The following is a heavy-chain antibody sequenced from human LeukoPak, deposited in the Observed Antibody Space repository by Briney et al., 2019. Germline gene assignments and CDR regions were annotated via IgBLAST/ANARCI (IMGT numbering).Heavy chain of an antibody. CDR1: GDSINNYY. Sequence: PSETLSLTCTASGDSINNYYWSWIRQPPGKGLEYIGYIYYSGSTNYNPSLKSRVTMSVDTSKNQFSLKLSSVTAADTAVYYCARVGYGYDAFDIWGQGTMVTVSS. J-gene: IGHJ3*02. V-gene: IGHV4-59*12. CDR2: IYYSGST. CDR3: ARVGYGYDAFDI. D-gene: IGHD5-18*01.